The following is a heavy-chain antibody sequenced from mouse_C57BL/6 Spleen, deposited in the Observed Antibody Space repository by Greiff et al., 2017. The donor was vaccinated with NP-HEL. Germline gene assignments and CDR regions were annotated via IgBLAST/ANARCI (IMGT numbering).Heavy chain of an antibody. CDR3: ARSFGVLRPWYFDV. V-gene: IGHV5-9*01. J-gene: IGHJ1*03. Sequence: EVMLVESGGGLVKPGGSLKLSCAASGFTFSSYTMSWVRQTPEKRLEWVATISGGGGNTYYPDSVKGRFTISRDNAKNTLYLQMSSLRSEDTALYYCARSFGVLRPWYFDVWGTGTTVTVSS. CDR1: GFTFSSYT. D-gene: IGHD1-2*01. CDR2: ISGGGGNT.